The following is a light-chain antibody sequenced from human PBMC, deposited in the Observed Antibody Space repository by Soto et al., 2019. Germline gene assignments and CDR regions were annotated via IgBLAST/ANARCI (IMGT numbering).Light chain of an antibody. J-gene: IGKJ1*01. V-gene: IGKV3-15*01. Sequence: EIVMTQSPATLSVSPGEGATLSSRASPRVGRTLAWYQQKPGQAPRVLIHDASIRATGSPARFSGSGSGTEFTLTISSLQSEDFAVYYCPQYQNWLRTFGQGTNVDIK. CDR1: PRVGRT. CDR3: PQYQNWLRT. CDR2: DAS.